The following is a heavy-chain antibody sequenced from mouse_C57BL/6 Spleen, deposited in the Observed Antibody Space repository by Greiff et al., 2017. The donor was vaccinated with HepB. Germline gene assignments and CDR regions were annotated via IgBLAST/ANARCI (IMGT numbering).Heavy chain of an antibody. CDR3: ARLPYDYDGGDWYFDV. J-gene: IGHJ1*03. CDR2: INYDGSST. Sequence: DVHLVESEGGLVQPGSSMKLSCTASGFTFSDYYMAWVRQVPEKGLEWVANINYDGSSTYYLDSLKSRFIISRDNAKNILYLQMSSLKSEDTATYYCARLPYDYDGGDWYFDVWGTGTTVTVSS. V-gene: IGHV5-16*01. CDR1: GFTFSDYY. D-gene: IGHD2-4*01.